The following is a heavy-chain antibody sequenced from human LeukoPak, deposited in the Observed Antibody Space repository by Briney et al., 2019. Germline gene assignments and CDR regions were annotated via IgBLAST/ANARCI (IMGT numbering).Heavy chain of an antibody. D-gene: IGHD6-13*01. CDR2: INHSGST. CDR3: PRSLGRTAWYVGRTRFDP. Sequence: PSETLSLTCAVYGGSFSGYYWSWIRQPPGKGLEWIGEINHSGSTNYNPSLKSRVTIPVHTSKNQFSLKLSSVTAPATALYHCPRSLGRTAWYVGRTRFDPRGQGNLVPVSS. J-gene: IGHJ5*02. CDR1: GGSFSGYY. V-gene: IGHV4-34*01.